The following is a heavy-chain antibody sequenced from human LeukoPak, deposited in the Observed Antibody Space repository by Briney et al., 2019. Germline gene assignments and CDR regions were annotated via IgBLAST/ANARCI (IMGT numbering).Heavy chain of an antibody. J-gene: IGHJ5*02. V-gene: IGHV1-69*04. D-gene: IGHD2-15*01. CDR3: ARSIYCSGGSCYSLIFWFDP. CDR1: GGTFISYA. Sequence: ASVKVSCKASGGTFISYAISWVRQAPGQGLEWMGRIIPILGIANYAQKFQGRVTITADKSTSTAYMELSSLRSEDTAVYYCARSIYCSGGSCYSLIFWFDPWGQGTLVTVSS. CDR2: IIPILGIA.